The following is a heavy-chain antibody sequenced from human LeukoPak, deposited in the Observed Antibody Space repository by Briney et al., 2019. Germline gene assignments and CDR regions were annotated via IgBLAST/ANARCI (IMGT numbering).Heavy chain of an antibody. V-gene: IGHV1-18*01. D-gene: IGHD2-2*01. J-gene: IGHJ6*02. CDR2: ISAYNGNT. CDR3: ARAGRQPLPAAIPYYYYYGMDV. CDR1: GYTFTSYG. Sequence: ASVKVSCKASGYTFTSYGISWVRQAPGQGLEWMGWISAYNGNTNYAQKLQGRVTMTTDTSTSTAYMELRSLRSGDTAVYYCARAGRQPLPAAIPYYYYYGMDVWGQGTTVTVSS.